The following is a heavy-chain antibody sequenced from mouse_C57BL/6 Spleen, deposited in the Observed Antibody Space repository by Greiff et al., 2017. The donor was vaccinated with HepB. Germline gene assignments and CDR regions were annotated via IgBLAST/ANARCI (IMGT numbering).Heavy chain of an antibody. J-gene: IGHJ3*01. D-gene: IGHD2-4*01. CDR2: IYPRSGNT. Sequence: QVQLQQSGAELARPGASVKLSCKASGYTFTSYGISWVKQRTGQGLEWIGEIYPRSGNTYYNEKFKGKATLTADKSSSTAYMELRSLTSEDSAVYFCARSRFYYDYDEEAWFAYWGQGTLVTVSA. V-gene: IGHV1-81*01. CDR3: ARSRFYYDYDEEAWFAY. CDR1: GYTFTSYG.